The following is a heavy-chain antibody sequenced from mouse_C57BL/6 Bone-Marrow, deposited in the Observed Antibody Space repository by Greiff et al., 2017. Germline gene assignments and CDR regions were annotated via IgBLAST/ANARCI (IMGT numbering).Heavy chain of an antibody. CDR2: IYPRSGST. CDR1: GYTFTSYG. Sequence: VKLQESGAELARPGASVKLSCKASGYTFTSYGISWVKQRTGQGLEWIGVIYPRSGSTNSNEKFKGKATLTADKSSSTAYMELRSLTSEDSADYFSASESSWVAYWGQGTPVTVSA. J-gene: IGHJ3*01. V-gene: IGHV1-81*01. CDR3: ASESSWVAY.